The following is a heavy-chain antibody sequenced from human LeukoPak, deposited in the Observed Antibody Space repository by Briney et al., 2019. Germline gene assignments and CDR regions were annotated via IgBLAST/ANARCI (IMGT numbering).Heavy chain of an antibody. Sequence: SETLSLTCTVSGGSITDYYWSWLRQPPGKGLQWIGFIYHTGGTRYNPSLRSRVTISVDTSKEQFSLELISVSAADTAVYYCARQPPYRYSSTWPPFYYYGMDVWGQGATVTVSS. CDR1: GGSITDYY. CDR2: IYHTGGT. CDR3: ARQPPYRYSSTWPPFYYYGMDV. V-gene: IGHV4-59*08. D-gene: IGHD4-11*01. J-gene: IGHJ6*02.